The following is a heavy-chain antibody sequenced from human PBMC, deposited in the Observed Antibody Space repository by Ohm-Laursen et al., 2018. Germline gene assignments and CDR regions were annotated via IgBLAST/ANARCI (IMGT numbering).Heavy chain of an antibody. Sequence: SQTLSLTCAVSGYSISSGYYWGWIRQPPGKGLEWIGTTYHSGSTNYNPSLKSRVTISVDTSKNQFSLKLSSVTAADTAVYYCARAQNTMVRGVIPRPNWFDPWGQGTLVTVSS. CDR1: GYSISSGYY. CDR3: ARAQNTMVRGVIPRPNWFDP. CDR2: TYHSGST. D-gene: IGHD3-10*01. V-gene: IGHV4-38-2*01. J-gene: IGHJ5*02.